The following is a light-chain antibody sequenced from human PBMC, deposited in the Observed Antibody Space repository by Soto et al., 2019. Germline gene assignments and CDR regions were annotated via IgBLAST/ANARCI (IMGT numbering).Light chain of an antibody. CDR2: WAS. Sequence: DRLMTRSPVPLTVSLCVRATISCSASQGILYSSNNGNYLAWDQQKSVHPPRLLIYWASTRESGVPDRFSGSGSGTDFTLTISSLQAEDVAVYYCQQYYSTPLTFGGGTKVDI. CDR3: QQYYSTPLT. J-gene: IGKJ4*01. CDR1: QGILYSSNNGNY. V-gene: IGKV4-1*01.